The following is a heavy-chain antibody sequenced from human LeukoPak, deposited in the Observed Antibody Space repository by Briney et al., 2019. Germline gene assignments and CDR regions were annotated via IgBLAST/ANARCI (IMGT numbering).Heavy chain of an antibody. CDR3: ARDCVVVPAYYYYYYMDV. D-gene: IGHD2-2*01. CDR1: GFTFSSYA. J-gene: IGHJ6*03. Sequence: GGSLRLSCAASGFTFSSYAMSWVRQAPGKGLEWVSAISGSGGSTYYADSVKGRFTISRDNAKNSLYLQMNSLRAEDTAVYYCARDCVVVPAYYYYYYMDVWGKGTTVTVSS. V-gene: IGHV3-23*01. CDR2: ISGSGGST.